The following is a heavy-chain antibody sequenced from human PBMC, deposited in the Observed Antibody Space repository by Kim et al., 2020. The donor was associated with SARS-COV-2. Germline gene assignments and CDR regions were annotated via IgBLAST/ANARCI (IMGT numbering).Heavy chain of an antibody. Sequence: GGSLRLSCAASGFTFSSYGMHWVRQAPGKGLEWVAVISYDGSNKYYADSVKGRFTISRDNSKNTLYLQMNSLRAEDTAVYYCAKNGAGYCSGGSCYPPLHYYYYGMDVWGQGTTVTVSS. CDR3: AKNGAGYCSGGSCYPPLHYYYYGMDV. CDR2: ISYDGSNK. CDR1: GFTFSSYG. J-gene: IGHJ6*02. D-gene: IGHD2-15*01. V-gene: IGHV3-30*18.